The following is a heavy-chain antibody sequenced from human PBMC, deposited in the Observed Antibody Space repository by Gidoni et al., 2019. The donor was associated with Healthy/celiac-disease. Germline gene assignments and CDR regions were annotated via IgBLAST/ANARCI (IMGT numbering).Heavy chain of an antibody. CDR1: GGTFSSYA. CDR2: IIPIFGTA. D-gene: IGHD3-9*01. V-gene: IGHV1-69*01. J-gene: IGHJ5*02. CDR3: VAGDILTGYYRSGRKHSNWFDP. Sequence: QVQLVQSGAEVKKPGSSVKVSCKASGGTFSSYAISWVRQAPGQGLEWMGGIIPIFGTANYAQKFQGRVTITADESTSTAYMELSSLRSEDTAVYYCVAGDILTGYYRSGRKHSNWFDPWGQGTLVTVSS.